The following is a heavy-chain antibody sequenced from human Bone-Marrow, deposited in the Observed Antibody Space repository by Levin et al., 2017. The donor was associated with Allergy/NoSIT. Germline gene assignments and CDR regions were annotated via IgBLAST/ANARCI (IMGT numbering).Heavy chain of an antibody. J-gene: IGHJ4*02. CDR1: GFIFSSYA. Sequence: GGSLRLSCAASGFIFSSYAMNWVRQAPGKGLEWVSGVSAGGENTYYGDSVKGRFTISRDNSKNTVYLQMNSLRAEDTALYYCAKDRDRYGWDFDYWGQGTLVTVSS. V-gene: IGHV3-23*01. CDR3: AKDRDRYGWDFDY. CDR2: VSAGGENT. D-gene: IGHD5-18*01.